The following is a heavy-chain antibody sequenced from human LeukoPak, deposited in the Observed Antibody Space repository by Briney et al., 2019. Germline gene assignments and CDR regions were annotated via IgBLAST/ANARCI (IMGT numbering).Heavy chain of an antibody. CDR3: RGGYDFRPDFDY. Sequence: SETLSLTCTVSGGSISSSSYYWGWIRQPPGKGLEWIGSIYYSGSTYYNPSLKSRVTISVDTSKNQFSLKLSSVTAADTAVYYCRGGYDFRPDFDYWGQGTLVTVSS. CDR1: GGSISSSSYY. CDR2: IYYSGST. D-gene: IGHD5-12*01. J-gene: IGHJ4*02. V-gene: IGHV4-39*07.